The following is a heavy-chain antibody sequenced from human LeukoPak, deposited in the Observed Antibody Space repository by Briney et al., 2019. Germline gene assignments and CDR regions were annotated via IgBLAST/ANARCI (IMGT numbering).Heavy chain of an antibody. CDR1: GFTFSXXX. V-gene: IGHV3-23*01. CDR3: ANEGGHRPLHQ. Sequence: XASGFTFSXXXXXWVRXAPGXXXXXVSAISGSGSSTFYADSIKGRFTISRDNSKNTLYLQMNSLRAEDTAVYYCANEGGHRPLHQWGQGTLVTVSS. J-gene: IGHJ4*02. CDR2: ISGSGSST. D-gene: IGHD2-15*01.